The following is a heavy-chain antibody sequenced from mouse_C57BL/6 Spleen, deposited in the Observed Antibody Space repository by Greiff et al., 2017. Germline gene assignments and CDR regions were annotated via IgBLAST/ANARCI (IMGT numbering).Heavy chain of an antibody. CDR3: ARKRRVYDYVDAMDY. CDR2: IDPSDSYT. V-gene: IGHV1-50*01. D-gene: IGHD2-4*01. J-gene: IGHJ4*01. CDR1: GYTFTSYW. Sequence: QVQLQQPGAELVKPGASVKLSCKASGYTFTSYWMQWVKQRPGQGLEWIGEIDPSDSYTNYNQKFKGKATLTVDTSSNTAYVQLSSLTSEDSAVYYCARKRRVYDYVDAMDYWGQGPSVSVAS.